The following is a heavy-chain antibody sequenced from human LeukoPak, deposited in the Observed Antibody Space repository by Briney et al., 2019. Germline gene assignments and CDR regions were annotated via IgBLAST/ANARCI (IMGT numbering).Heavy chain of an antibody. CDR3: AKGFDGRGVFV. J-gene: IGHJ6*03. CDR2: ISGGDDNT. V-gene: IGHV3-23*01. Sequence: GGSLRLSCAASGFIFRNYGMSWVRQAPGKGLEWVSTISGGDDNTYYADSVKGRFTISRDNSKNTLYVQMNSLRADDTAVYYCAKGFDGRGVFVWGKGTTVTASS. D-gene: IGHD3-10*01. CDR1: GFIFRNYG.